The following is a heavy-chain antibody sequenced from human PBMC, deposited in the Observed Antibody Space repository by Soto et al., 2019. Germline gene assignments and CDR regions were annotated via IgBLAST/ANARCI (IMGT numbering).Heavy chain of an antibody. J-gene: IGHJ5*02. Sequence: QVQLVQSGAEVKKPWASVKVHCKVSGYTLNEVAMHWVRQAPGKGLEWLGGFDPDEAETIYAQHFQGRVTMTEDTSTDTVYMELSSLRSEDTALYFCTTYHGDYNFEHWGQGTLVTVSS. CDR2: FDPDEAET. V-gene: IGHV1-24*01. D-gene: IGHD4-17*01. CDR1: GYTLNEVA. CDR3: TTYHGDYNFEH.